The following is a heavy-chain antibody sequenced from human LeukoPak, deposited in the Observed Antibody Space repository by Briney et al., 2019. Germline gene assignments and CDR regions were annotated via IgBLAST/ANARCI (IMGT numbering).Heavy chain of an antibody. CDR3: ARGRRLSGGRGCMSH. D-gene: IGHD3-10*01. J-gene: IGHJ4*02. V-gene: IGHV4-34*01. Sequence: NPSETLSLTCAVYGGSFSGYYWSWIRQPPGKGLEWIGEINHSGSTNYNPSPKSRVTISVDTSKNQFSLKLSSVTAADTAVSYCARGRRLSGGRGCMSHWGQGTLVTVSS. CDR1: GGSFSGYY. CDR2: INHSGST.